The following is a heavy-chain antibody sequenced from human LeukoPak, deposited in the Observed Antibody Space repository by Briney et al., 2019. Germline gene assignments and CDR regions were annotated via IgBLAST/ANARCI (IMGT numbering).Heavy chain of an antibody. CDR2: ISSSSSYI. Sequence: GGSLRLSCAASGITFSSNSMNWVRQAPGKWLEWVSSISSSSSYIYYADSVKGRFTISRDNAKNSLYLQMDSLRAEDTAVYYCAKEIWPTVTTPGHTHFDYWGQGTLVTVSS. J-gene: IGHJ4*02. CDR1: GITFSSNS. D-gene: IGHD4-17*01. CDR3: AKEIWPTVTTPGHTHFDY. V-gene: IGHV3-21*01.